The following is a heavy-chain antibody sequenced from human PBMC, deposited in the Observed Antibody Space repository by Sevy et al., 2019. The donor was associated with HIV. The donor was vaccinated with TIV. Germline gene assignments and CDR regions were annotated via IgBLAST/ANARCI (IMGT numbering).Heavy chain of an antibody. CDR1: GFTFSIYW. V-gene: IGHV3-7*01. Sequence: GGSLRLSCAASGFTFSIYWMTWVRQAPGKGLEWVANIKQDGSARNYVDSVKGRFTISRDNAKNLLYLQINSLRVDDTAVYYCVTDDRPSGWLFDFWGPGAQVTVSS. D-gene: IGHD6-19*01. CDR2: IKQDGSAR. J-gene: IGHJ4*02. CDR3: VTDDRPSGWLFDF.